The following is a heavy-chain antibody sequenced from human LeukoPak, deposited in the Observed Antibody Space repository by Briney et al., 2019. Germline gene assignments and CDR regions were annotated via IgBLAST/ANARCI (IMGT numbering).Heavy chain of an antibody. D-gene: IGHD2-15*01. CDR2: IWYDGTDK. Sequence: GRSLRLSCAPSGFTFSSYGMHWVRQAPGKGLEWVAAIWYDGTDKKYADSVKGRFTISRDNSKNTLDLEMNSLRAEDTAVYYCARVKDCSGGSCLNNYFDYWGQGTLVTVSS. V-gene: IGHV3-33*01. CDR1: GFTFSSYG. J-gene: IGHJ4*02. CDR3: ARVKDCSGGSCLNNYFDY.